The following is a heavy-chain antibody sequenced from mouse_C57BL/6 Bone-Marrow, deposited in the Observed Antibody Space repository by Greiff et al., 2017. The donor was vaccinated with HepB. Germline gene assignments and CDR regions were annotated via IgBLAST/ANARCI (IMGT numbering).Heavy chain of an antibody. Sequence: VKLQESGAELVRPGASVKLSCKASGYTFTDYYINWVKQRPGQGLEWIARIYPGSGNTYYNEKFKGKATLTAEKSSSTAYMQLSSLTSEDSAVYFCAREGVYYGSSFAWFAYWGQGTLVTVSA. CDR3: AREGVYYGSSFAWFAY. V-gene: IGHV1-76*01. CDR2: IYPGSGNT. D-gene: IGHD1-1*01. J-gene: IGHJ3*01. CDR1: GYTFTDYY.